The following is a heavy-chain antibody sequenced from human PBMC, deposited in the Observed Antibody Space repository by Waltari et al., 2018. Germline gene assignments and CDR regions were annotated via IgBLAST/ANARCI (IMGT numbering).Heavy chain of an antibody. J-gene: IGHJ5*02. D-gene: IGHD1-26*01. CDR3: ARQSGSYSDWFDP. Sequence: QVQLQESGPGLVKPSETLSLTCAVSGYSISSGYYWGWIRQPPGKGLEWIGSIYHSGSTYSNPSLKSRVTISVDTSKNQFSLKLSSVTAADTAVYYCARQSGSYSDWFDPWGQGTLVTVSS. V-gene: IGHV4-38-2*01. CDR2: IYHSGST. CDR1: GYSISSGYY.